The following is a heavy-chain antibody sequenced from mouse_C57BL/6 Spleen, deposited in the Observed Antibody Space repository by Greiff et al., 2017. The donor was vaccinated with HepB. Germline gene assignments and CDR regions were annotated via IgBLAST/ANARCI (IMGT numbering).Heavy chain of an antibody. D-gene: IGHD2-4*01. Sequence: VQLQQPGAELVKPGASVKMSCKASGYTFTSYWITWVKQRPGQGLEWIGDIYPGSGSTNYNEKFKSKATLTVDTSSSTAYMQLSSLTSEDSAVYYFARWGYDYDGGPFAYWGQGTLVTVSA. J-gene: IGHJ3*01. CDR3: ARWGYDYDGGPFAY. CDR2: IYPGSGST. CDR1: GYTFTSYW. V-gene: IGHV1-55*01.